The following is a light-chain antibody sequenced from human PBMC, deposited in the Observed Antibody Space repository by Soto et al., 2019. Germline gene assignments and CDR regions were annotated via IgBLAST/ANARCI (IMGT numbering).Light chain of an antibody. Sequence: EFVLTQSPGTLSLSPGETATLSCRASESIINDYSAWYQQRPGQPPRLLIYATSKRAPGIPDRFSGSGSGTDFTLTISRLEAEDFAVYYCQQYGRSPLFGQGTRLEIK. CDR1: ESIINDY. J-gene: IGKJ5*01. CDR2: ATS. V-gene: IGKV3-20*01. CDR3: QQYGRSPL.